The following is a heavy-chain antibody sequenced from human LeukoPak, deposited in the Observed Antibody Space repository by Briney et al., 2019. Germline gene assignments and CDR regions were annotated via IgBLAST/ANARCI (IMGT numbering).Heavy chain of an antibody. Sequence: SETLSLXCTVSGGSISSSSYYWAWIRQPPGKGLEWIGSIYYSGSTYYNPSLKSRVTISVDTSKNQFSLKLSSVTAADTAVYYCLKGDYTGPHPIHWGQGTLVTVSS. CDR2: IYYSGST. V-gene: IGHV4-39*01. CDR3: LKGDYTGPHPIH. J-gene: IGHJ4*02. D-gene: IGHD4-17*01. CDR1: GGSISSSSYY.